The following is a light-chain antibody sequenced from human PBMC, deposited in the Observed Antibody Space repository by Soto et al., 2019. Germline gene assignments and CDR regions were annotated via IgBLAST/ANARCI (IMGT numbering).Light chain of an antibody. V-gene: IGKV4-1*01. Sequence: DIVMTQSTDSLAVSLGERATINCKSSRSVFYRTNSKNYLAWYQHKPGQPPKLLIYWASTRESGVPARFSGSGCGTEFNFTISSLQAEDVAVYYCQQYFSRPFTFGGGTKVEIK. CDR1: RSVFYRTNSKNY. CDR2: WAS. J-gene: IGKJ4*01. CDR3: QQYFSRPFT.